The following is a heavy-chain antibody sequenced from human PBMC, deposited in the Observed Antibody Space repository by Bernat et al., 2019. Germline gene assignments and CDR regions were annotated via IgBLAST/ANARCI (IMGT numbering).Heavy chain of an antibody. CDR2: ISYDGSNK. CDR1: GFTFSSYG. D-gene: IGHD2-2*01. V-gene: IGHV3-30*18. J-gene: IGHJ6*02. Sequence: QVQLVESGGGVVQPGRSLRLSCAASGFTFSSYGMHWVRQAPGKGLEWVAVISYDGSNKYYADSVKGRFTISRDNSKNTLYLQMNSLRAEDTAVYYCAKDHCSSISCQVQYYYGMDVWGQGTTVTVSS. CDR3: AKDHCSSISCQVQYYYGMDV.